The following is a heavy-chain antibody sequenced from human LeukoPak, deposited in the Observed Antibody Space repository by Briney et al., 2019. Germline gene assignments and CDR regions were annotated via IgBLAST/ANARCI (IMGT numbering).Heavy chain of an antibody. Sequence: PSETLSLTCAVSGGSISSNNWWIWVRQSPEKGLEWIGEIYHDGSTNYNPSLKSRVTISMDKSKNQFSLKLSSVTAADTAVYYCARERYDSSGYYPFDYWGQGTLVTVSS. V-gene: IGHV4-4*02. CDR2: IYHDGST. CDR1: GGSISSNNW. D-gene: IGHD3-22*01. CDR3: ARERYDSSGYYPFDY. J-gene: IGHJ4*02.